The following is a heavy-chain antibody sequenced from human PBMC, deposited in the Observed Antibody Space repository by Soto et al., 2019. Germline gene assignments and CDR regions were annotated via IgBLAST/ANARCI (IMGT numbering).Heavy chain of an antibody. CDR3: ALIKDCSRTDCCLDSFDP. D-gene: IGHD2-2*01. Sequence: SGPTLVNPTETLTLTCTVSGLSLSNGKLGVSWIRQPPGKALEWLAHIFSSDDKSYSTSLRSRLTISKDTSRSQVVLTMTNLDPMDSATYYCALIKDCSRTDCCLDSFDPWGQGTLVTVSS. V-gene: IGHV2-26*01. CDR2: IFSSDDK. CDR1: GLSLSNGKLG. J-gene: IGHJ5*02.